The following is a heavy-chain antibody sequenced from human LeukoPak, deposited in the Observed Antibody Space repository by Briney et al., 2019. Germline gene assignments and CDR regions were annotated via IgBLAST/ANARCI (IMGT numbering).Heavy chain of an antibody. D-gene: IGHD3-3*01. J-gene: IGHJ6*02. V-gene: IGHV4-59*01. CDR2: IYYSGST. CDR1: GGSFSGYY. CDR3: ARGYYDFWSGYYPYYYYYGMDV. Sequence: SETLSLTCAVYGGSFSGYYWSWIRQPPGKGLEWIGYIYYSGSTNYNPSLKSRVTISVDTSKNQFSLKLSSVTAADTAVYYCARGYYDFWSGYYPYYYYYGMDVWGQGTTVTVSS.